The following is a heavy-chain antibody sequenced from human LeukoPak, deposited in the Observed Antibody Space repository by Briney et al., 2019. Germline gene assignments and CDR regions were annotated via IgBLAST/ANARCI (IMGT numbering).Heavy chain of an antibody. J-gene: IGHJ4*02. CDR2: IDWDDDK. D-gene: IGHD2-15*01. CDR3: ARTPIYCSGGSCYLCYFDY. V-gene: IGHV2-70*11. CDR1: GFSLSTSGMC. Sequence: SGPTLVNPTQTLTLTCTFSGFSLSTSGMCVSWIRQPPGKALEWLARIDWDDDKYYSTSLKTRLTISKDTSKNQVVLTMTNMDPVDTATYYCARTPIYCSGGSCYLCYFDYWGQGTLVTVSS.